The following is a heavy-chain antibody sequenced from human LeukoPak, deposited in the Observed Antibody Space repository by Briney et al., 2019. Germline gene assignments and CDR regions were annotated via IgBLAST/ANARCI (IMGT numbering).Heavy chain of an antibody. CDR2: ISAYNGNT. CDR3: ARTGGGGSIAARLHYYYMDV. Sequence: ASVKVSCKASGYTFISYGISWVRQAPGQGLEWMGWISAYNGNTDYAQNLQGRVTMTTDTSTSTAYMELRSLRSDDTAVYYCARTGGGGSIAARLHYYYMDVWGKGTTVTVSS. V-gene: IGHV1-18*01. J-gene: IGHJ6*03. CDR1: GYTFISYG. D-gene: IGHD6-6*01.